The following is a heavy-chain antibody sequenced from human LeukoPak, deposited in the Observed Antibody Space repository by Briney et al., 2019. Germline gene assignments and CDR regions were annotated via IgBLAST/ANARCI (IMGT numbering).Heavy chain of an antibody. Sequence: GRSLTLSCAASAFTFSSYAMSWVRQAQGKGREWDSAISGSGGSTYYANSVKGRFTISRDNSKNTLYLQMNSLRAEDTAVYYCAKVYSSSWYPDAFDIWGQGTMVTVSS. D-gene: IGHD6-13*01. CDR1: AFTFSSYA. V-gene: IGHV3-23*01. J-gene: IGHJ3*02. CDR2: ISGSGGST. CDR3: AKVYSSSWYPDAFDI.